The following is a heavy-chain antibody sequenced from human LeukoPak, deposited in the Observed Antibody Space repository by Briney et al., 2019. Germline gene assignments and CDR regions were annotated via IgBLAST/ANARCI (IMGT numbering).Heavy chain of an antibody. CDR2: IRFDGSNK. CDR3: ACSQGGDDFWSGYPDY. J-gene: IGHJ4*02. Sequence: PGGSLRLSCGASGVTFRSCGMHWVRQAPGKGLEWVAFIRFDGSNKYVDSVKGRFTISRDNSKNTLYLQMNSLRAEDTAVYYCACSQGGDDFWSGYPDYWGQGTLATVSS. D-gene: IGHD3-3*01. V-gene: IGHV3-30*02. CDR1: GVTFRSCG.